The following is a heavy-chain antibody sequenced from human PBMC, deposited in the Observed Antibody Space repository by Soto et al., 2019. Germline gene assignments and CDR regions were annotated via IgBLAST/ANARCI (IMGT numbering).Heavy chain of an antibody. J-gene: IGHJ6*02. CDR1: GGTFSSYA. Sequence: QVQLVQSGAEVKKPGSPVKVSCKASGGTFSSYAISWVRQAPGQGLEWMGGIIPIFGTANYAQKFQGRVTITADESTSTAYMELSSLRSEDTAVYYCARDRIAAAGTISPYYGMDVWGQGTTVTVSS. CDR3: ARDRIAAAGTISPYYGMDV. D-gene: IGHD6-13*01. V-gene: IGHV1-69*01. CDR2: IIPIFGTA.